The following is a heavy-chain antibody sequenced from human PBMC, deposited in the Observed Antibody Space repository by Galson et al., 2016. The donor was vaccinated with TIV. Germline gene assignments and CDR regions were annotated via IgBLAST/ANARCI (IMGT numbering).Heavy chain of an antibody. Sequence: SLRLSCAASEFTLNDYWMSWVRQAPGKGLEWVANIKEDGSEKYYLGSVNGRFTISRDNAKNSLYLQMNSMRAEDAAVYYCARAATSYGSTMGVWGQGTTVVVS. J-gene: IGHJ6*02. CDR3: ARAATSYGSTMGV. V-gene: IGHV3-7*01. CDR1: EFTLNDYW. D-gene: IGHD3-10*01. CDR2: IKEDGSEK.